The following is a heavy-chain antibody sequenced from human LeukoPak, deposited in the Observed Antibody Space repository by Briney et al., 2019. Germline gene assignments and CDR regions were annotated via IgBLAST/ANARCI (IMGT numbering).Heavy chain of an antibody. V-gene: IGHV4-39*02. CDR2: ISYSGGT. D-gene: IGHD3-22*01. Sequence: SETLSLTCTVFGGSIISNNHYWGWTRQPPGKGLEWFGSISYSGGTAYNPSLRSRVTISVDTSKNQFSLKVNSVTAADTAVYYCAREVEYYDSSGFRPHAFDIWGQGTLVTVSS. CDR3: AREVEYYDSSGFRPHAFDI. J-gene: IGHJ3*02. CDR1: GGSIISNNHY.